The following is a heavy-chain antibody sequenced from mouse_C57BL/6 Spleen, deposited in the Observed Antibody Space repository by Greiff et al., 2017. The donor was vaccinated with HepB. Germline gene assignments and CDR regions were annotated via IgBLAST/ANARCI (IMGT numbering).Heavy chain of an antibody. CDR1: GYTFTSYW. J-gene: IGHJ4*01. Sequence: VQLQQPGAELVRPGTSVKLSCKASGYTFTSYWMHWVKQRPGQGLEWIGVIDPSDSYTNYNQKFKGKATLTVDTSSSTAYMQLSSLTSEDSAVYYCARQLRLLDAMDYWGQGTSVTVSS. CDR2: IDPSDSYT. CDR3: ARQLRLLDAMDY. V-gene: IGHV1-59*01. D-gene: IGHD3-2*02.